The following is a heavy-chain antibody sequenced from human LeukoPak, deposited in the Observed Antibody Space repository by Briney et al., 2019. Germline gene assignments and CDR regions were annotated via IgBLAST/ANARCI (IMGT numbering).Heavy chain of an antibody. Sequence: SETLSLTCTVSGGSISSYYWSWIRQPPGKGLEWIGYIYYSGSTNYNASLKSRVTISVDTSKNQFSLKLSSVTAADTAVYYCARGSYPGWYNGEFDYWGQGTLVPVSS. CDR2: IYYSGST. J-gene: IGHJ4*02. D-gene: IGHD6-19*01. CDR1: GGSISSYY. V-gene: IGHV4-59*01. CDR3: ARGSYPGWYNGEFDY.